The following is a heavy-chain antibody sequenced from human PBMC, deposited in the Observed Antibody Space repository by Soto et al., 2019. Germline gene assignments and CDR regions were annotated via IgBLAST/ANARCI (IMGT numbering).Heavy chain of an antibody. J-gene: IGHJ4*02. V-gene: IGHV3-21*02. CDR1: GFTFSSYS. CDR3: ARGAGYSGNDLD. Sequence: EVQLVESGGGLVKPGGSLRLSCAASGFTFSSYSMNWVRQAPGKGLEWVSSISSSSSNTYYGDSVKGRFTISRDNAKKPLYLQMNSLRAEDTALYYCARGAGYSGNDLDWGQGTLVTVSS. CDR2: ISSSSSNT. D-gene: IGHD5-12*01.